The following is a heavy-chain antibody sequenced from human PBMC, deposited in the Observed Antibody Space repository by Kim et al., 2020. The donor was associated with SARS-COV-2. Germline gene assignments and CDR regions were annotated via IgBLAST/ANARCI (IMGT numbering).Heavy chain of an antibody. J-gene: IGHJ6*02. D-gene: IGHD6-19*01. CDR3: VLYSSGWYGGKYYQVMDV. CDR1: GFTFSNAW. Sequence: GGSLRLSCAASGFTFSNAWMSWVRLAPGKGLEWIGRIKSRTDGETTDDAAPVKGRFAISRDDEKSMLFLQMNSLKTEDTAVYYCVLYSSGWYGGKYYQVMDVGGRGTTVTVSS. CDR2: IKSRTDGETT. V-gene: IGHV3-15*01.